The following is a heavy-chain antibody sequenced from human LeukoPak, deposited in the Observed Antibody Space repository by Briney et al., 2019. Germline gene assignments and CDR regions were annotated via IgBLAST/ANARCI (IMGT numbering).Heavy chain of an antibody. D-gene: IGHD1-14*01. CDR3: ARDAHQGDNPHRAWFDP. J-gene: IGHJ5*02. CDR1: GFTFSSYS. CDR2: ISSSSSYI. Sequence: GGSLRLSCAASGFTFSSYSMNWVRQAPGKGLEWVSSISSSSSYIYYADSVKGRFTISRDNAKNSLYLQMNSLRAEDTAVYYCARDAHQGDNPHRAWFDPWGREPWSPSPQ. V-gene: IGHV3-21*01.